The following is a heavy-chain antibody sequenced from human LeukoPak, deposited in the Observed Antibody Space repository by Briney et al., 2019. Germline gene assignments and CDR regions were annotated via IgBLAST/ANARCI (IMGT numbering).Heavy chain of an antibody. J-gene: IGHJ5*02. CDR2: ISYSGST. V-gene: IGHV4-59*01. CDR3: ARVHITMIVVVITTGWFDP. D-gene: IGHD3-22*01. Sequence: SETLSLTCTVSGDSISRYYWSWIRQPPGKGLEWIGYISYSGSTNYNPSLKSRVTISVDTSKNQFSLKLSSVTADDTAVYYCARVHITMIVVVITTGWFDPWGQGTLVTVSS. CDR1: GDSISRYY.